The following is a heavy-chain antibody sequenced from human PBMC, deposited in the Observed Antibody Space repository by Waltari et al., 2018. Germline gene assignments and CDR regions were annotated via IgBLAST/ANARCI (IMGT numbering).Heavy chain of an antibody. Sequence: QVQLVQSGAEVKKPGSSVKVSCKASGGTFSSYTISWVRHAPGQGLEWMGRIIPILGIANYAQKFQGRVTITADKSTSTAYMELSSLRSEDTAVYYCASSHVTTSGMDVWGQGTTVTVSS. D-gene: IGHD3-22*01. J-gene: IGHJ6*02. V-gene: IGHV1-69*02. CDR2: IIPILGIA. CDR3: ASSHVTTSGMDV. CDR1: GGTFSSYT.